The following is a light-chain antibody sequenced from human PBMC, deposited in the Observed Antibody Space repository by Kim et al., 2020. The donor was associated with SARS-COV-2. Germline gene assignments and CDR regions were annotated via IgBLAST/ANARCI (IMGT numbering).Light chain of an antibody. CDR1: SLRSYY. CDR3: NSRDSSGNHQV. Sequence: SGQTVRITCQGDSLRSYYASWYQQKPGQAPVLVIYGKNNRPSGIPDRFSGSSSGNTASLTITGAQAEDEADYYCNSRDSSGNHQVFGGGTQLTVL. V-gene: IGLV3-19*01. CDR2: GKN. J-gene: IGLJ3*02.